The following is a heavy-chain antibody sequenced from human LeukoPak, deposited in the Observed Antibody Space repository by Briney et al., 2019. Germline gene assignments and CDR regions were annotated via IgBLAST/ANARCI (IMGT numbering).Heavy chain of an antibody. CDR2: ISDSGDYT. CDR1: GFTFSSYA. CDR3: GTSLDAAINK. J-gene: IGHJ4*02. D-gene: IGHD5-18*01. Sequence: PGGSLRLSCAGSGFTFSSYAMSWVRQAPGQGLEWVSVISDSGDYTSYADSVKGRFTISRDNARNSLYLQMNSLRVEDTALYYCGTSLDAAINKGGQGVLVTVSS. V-gene: IGHV3-23*01.